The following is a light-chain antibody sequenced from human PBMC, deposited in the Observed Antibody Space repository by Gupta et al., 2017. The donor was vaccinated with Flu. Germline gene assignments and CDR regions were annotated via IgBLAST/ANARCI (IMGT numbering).Light chain of an antibody. V-gene: IGLV1-40*01. Sequence: QSVLTQPPSVSGAPGQRVTFSCTGSSSNIGAGYDVHWYQQLPGRAPKLLVYGNNIRPSGVPARFSGSKSGTSASLAITGLQAEDESVYFCQSYDRTHYVFGTGTEVTVL. CDR2: GNN. CDR1: SSNIGAGYD. J-gene: IGLJ1*01. CDR3: QSYDRTHYV.